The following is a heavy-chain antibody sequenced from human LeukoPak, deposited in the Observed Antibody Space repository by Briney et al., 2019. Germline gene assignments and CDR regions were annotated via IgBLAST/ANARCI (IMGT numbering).Heavy chain of an antibody. D-gene: IGHD3-9*01. CDR3: ARGAQLRDILTGLVGY. CDR2: INPNSGGT. V-gene: IGHV1-2*02. CDR1: GYTFTGYY. Sequence: ASVKVSCKASGYTFTGYYMHWVRQAPGQGLEWMGWINPNSGGTNYAQKFQGRVTMTRDTSISTAYMELSRLRSDDTAVYYCARGAQLRDILTGLVGYWGQGTLVTVSS. J-gene: IGHJ4*02.